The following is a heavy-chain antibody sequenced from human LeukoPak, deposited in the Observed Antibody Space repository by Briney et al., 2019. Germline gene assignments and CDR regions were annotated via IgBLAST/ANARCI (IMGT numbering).Heavy chain of an antibody. Sequence: GASVKVSCKASGYTFTGYYMHWVRQAPGQGLEWMGWINPNSGGTNYAQKFQGRVTVTRDTSISTAYMELSRLRSDDTAVYYCAREGVDWNHSVYYFDYWGQGTLVTVSS. J-gene: IGHJ4*02. D-gene: IGHD1-1*01. CDR2: INPNSGGT. V-gene: IGHV1-2*02. CDR3: AREGVDWNHSVYYFDY. CDR1: GYTFTGYY.